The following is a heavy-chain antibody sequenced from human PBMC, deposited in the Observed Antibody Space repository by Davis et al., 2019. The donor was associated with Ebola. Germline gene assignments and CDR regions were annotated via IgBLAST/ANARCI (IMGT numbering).Heavy chain of an antibody. CDR1: GYTFTGHY. CDR3: ARAQFPTTSDH. D-gene: IGHD1-1*01. CDR2: INPHNANT. Sequence: ASVKVSCKTSGYTFTGHYIQWVRQAPGQGLEWMGWINPHNANTNYAQNVQGRVTMTTDTSTSTAYMEVGSLRSDDTAVYYCARAQFPTTSDHWGQGTLVTVSS. J-gene: IGHJ4*02. V-gene: IGHV1-18*04.